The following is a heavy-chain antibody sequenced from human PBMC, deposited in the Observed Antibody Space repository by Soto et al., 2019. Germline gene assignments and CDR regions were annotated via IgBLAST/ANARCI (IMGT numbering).Heavy chain of an antibody. V-gene: IGHV4-39*01. D-gene: IGHD2-21*01. CDR1: GGSISSSSYY. CDR2: IYYSGST. CDR3: AREIPAAYCGGDCYSNAFDI. J-gene: IGHJ3*02. Sequence: PSETLSLTCTVSGGSISSSSYYWGWIRQPPGKGLEWIGSIYYSGSTYYNPSLKSRVTISVDTSKNQFSLKLSSVTAADTAVYYCAREIPAAYCGGDCYSNAFDIWGQGTMVTVSS.